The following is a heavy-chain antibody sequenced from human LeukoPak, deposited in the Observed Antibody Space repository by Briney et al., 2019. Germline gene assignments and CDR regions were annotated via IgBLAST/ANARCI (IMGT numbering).Heavy chain of an antibody. D-gene: IGHD3-10*01. V-gene: IGHV3-23*01. CDR2: ISGSGGST. CDR3: AKDLESEMVRGVIYSYYFDY. Sequence: GGSLRLSCAASGFTFSSYAMSWVRQAPGKGLEWVSAISGSGGSTYYADSVKGRFTISRDNSKNTPYLQMNSLRAEDTAVYYCAKDLESEMVRGVIYSYYFDYWGQGTLVTVSS. CDR1: GFTFSSYA. J-gene: IGHJ4*02.